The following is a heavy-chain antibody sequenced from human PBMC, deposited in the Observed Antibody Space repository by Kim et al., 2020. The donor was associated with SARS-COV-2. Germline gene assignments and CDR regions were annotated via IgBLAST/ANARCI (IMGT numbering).Heavy chain of an antibody. J-gene: IGHJ4*02. D-gene: IGHD3-3*01. CDR1: GFTFSSYA. CDR2: ISVDGSYI. Sequence: GGSLRLSCGASGFTFSSYAMTWVRQAPGKGLEWVASISVDGSYIYYADSVKGRFTISRDNARNSLFLQMNSLRAEDTAVYYCARSAFGVLIMLDYWGQGTLVTVSS. CDR3: ARSAFGVLIMLDY. V-gene: IGHV3-21*01.